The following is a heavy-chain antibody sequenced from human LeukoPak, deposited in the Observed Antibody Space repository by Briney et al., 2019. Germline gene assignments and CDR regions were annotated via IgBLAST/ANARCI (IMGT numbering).Heavy chain of an antibody. V-gene: IGHV3-7*01. D-gene: IGHD3-22*01. J-gene: IGHJ4*02. CDR1: GFTFSSYW. CDR3: ARDLYYYDSSGYSV. CDR2: IKQDGSEK. Sequence: GGSLRLSCAASGFTFSSYWMSWVRQAAGKGLEWVANIKQDGSEKYYVDSVKGRFTISRDNAKNSLYLQMNSLRAEDTAVYYCARDLYYYDSSGYSVWGQGTLVTVSS.